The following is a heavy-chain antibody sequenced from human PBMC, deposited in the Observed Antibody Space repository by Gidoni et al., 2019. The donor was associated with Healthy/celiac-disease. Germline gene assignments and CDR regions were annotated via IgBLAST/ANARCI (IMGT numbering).Heavy chain of an antibody. CDR3: ARDLQWELPSYFDY. CDR2: ISSRSTTI. J-gene: IGHJ4*02. D-gene: IGHD1-26*01. Sequence: EVHLVESGGGWVQPGGSMRLSGAASGFTFSSYSMNWVRQAPGKGLEWISYISSRSTTIYYADSVKGRFTISRDNAKNSLYLQINSLRDEDTAVYYCARDLQWELPSYFDYWGQGTLVTVSS. CDR1: GFTFSSYS. V-gene: IGHV3-48*02.